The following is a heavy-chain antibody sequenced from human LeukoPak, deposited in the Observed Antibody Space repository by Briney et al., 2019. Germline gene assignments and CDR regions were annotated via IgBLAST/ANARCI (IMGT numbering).Heavy chain of an antibody. Sequence: GGSLRLSCAASGFSFSSYAMNWVRQAPGKGLGWVSIISDSGGDTYYADSVKGRFTISRDNSKNTLYLQMNSLRAGDTAVYYCAKDGPGGSRLSIDCWGQGTLVTVSS. CDR3: AKDGPGGSRLSIDC. V-gene: IGHV3-23*01. J-gene: IGHJ4*02. CDR2: ISDSGGDT. CDR1: GFSFSSYA. D-gene: IGHD5-12*01.